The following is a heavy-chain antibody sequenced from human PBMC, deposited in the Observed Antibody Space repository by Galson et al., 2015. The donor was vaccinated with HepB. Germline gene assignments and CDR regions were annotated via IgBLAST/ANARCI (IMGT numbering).Heavy chain of an antibody. J-gene: IGHJ2*01. D-gene: IGHD3-16*01. CDR2: ISAYNGNT. CDR1: GYTFTSYG. CDR3: ARSLITFGGVVSKNWYFDL. V-gene: IGHV1-18*04. Sequence: SVKVSCKASGYTFTSYGISWVRQAPGQGLEWMGWISAYNGNTDYAQKLQGRVTMITDTSTSTAYMELRSLRSDDTAVYYCARSLITFGGVVSKNWYFDLWGRGTLVTVSS.